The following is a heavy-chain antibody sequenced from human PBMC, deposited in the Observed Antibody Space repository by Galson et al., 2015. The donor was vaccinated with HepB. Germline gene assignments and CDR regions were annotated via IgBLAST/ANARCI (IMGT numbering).Heavy chain of an antibody. CDR1: GYTFTGYF. CDR2: INPNSGDT. V-gene: IGHV1-2*04. J-gene: IGHJ4*02. D-gene: IGHD2-2*01. CDR3: ARGRIDCSSVSCPFDY. Sequence: SVKVSCKASGYTFTGYFIHWVRQAPGQGLEWMGRINPNSGDTNYAENFQGWVTMTRDTSTRTAHMDLSRLRYDDTAVYYCARGRIDCSSVSCPFDYWGQGTLVTVSS.